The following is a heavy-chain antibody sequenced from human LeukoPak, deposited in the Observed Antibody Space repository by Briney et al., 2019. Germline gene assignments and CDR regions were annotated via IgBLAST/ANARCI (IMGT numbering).Heavy chain of an antibody. CDR2: INLNSGAT. D-gene: IGHD1-26*01. V-gene: IGHV1-2*06. CDR1: GYTFTDNY. J-gene: IGHJ4*02. Sequence: GASVKVSCKASGYTFTDNYIHWVRQAPGQGLEWMGRINLNSGATNYAQNFLGRVTMARDTSISTAYMELNSLTSDDTAVYYCASVLFRGSSRFDYWGQGTLVIVSS. CDR3: ASVLFRGSSRFDY.